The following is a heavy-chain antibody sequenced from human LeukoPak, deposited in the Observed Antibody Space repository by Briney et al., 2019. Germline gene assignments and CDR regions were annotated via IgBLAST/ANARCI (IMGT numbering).Heavy chain of an antibody. CDR2: IIPIFGIA. V-gene: IGHV1-69*13. Sequence: ASVKVSCKASGGTFSSYAISWVRQAPGQGLEWMGGIIPIFGIANYAQKFQCRVTITADESTSTAYMELSSLRSEDTAVYYCARRDPMYSSSSRYYYYYYMDVWGKGTTVTVSS. CDR3: ARRDPMYSSSSRYYYYYYMDV. J-gene: IGHJ6*03. CDR1: GGTFSSYA. D-gene: IGHD6-6*01.